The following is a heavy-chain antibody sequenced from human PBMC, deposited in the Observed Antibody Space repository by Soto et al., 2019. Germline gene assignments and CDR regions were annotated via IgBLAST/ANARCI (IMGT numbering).Heavy chain of an antibody. D-gene: IGHD3-22*01. Sequence: PGGSLRLSCAASGFTFSSYWMHWVRQAPGKGLVWVSRINSDGSSTSYADSVKGRFTISRDNAKNTLYLQMNSLRADDTAVYYCARVKHYYDSSGSLDPWGQGTLVTVSS. V-gene: IGHV3-74*01. J-gene: IGHJ5*02. CDR3: ARVKHYYDSSGSLDP. CDR1: GFTFSSYW. CDR2: INSDGSST.